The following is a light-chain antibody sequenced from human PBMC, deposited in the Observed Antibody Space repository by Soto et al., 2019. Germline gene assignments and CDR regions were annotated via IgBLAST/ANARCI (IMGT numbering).Light chain of an antibody. V-gene: IGKV3-15*01. CDR3: QQYHNWPIT. J-gene: IGKJ5*01. Sequence: EVVMTQSPATLSVSPGERVTLSCRSSQSVADNLAWFQQKPGQGPRLLIYGASTRATGIPARFSGSGSGTDFTLTISSLQSEDFAVYYCQQYHNWPITFGQGTRLEIK. CDR2: GAS. CDR1: QSVADN.